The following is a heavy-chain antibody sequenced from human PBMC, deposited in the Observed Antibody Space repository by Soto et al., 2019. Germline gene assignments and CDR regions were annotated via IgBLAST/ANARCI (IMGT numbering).Heavy chain of an antibody. Sequence: GGSLRLSCAASGFTFSSYAMSWVRQAPGKGLEWVSAISGSGGSTYYADSVKGRFTISRDNSKNTLYLQMNSLRAEDTAVYYCASVVVVAAKKRSGGYYYMDVWGKGTTVTVSS. CDR2: ISGSGGST. D-gene: IGHD2-15*01. CDR3: ASVVVVAAKKRSGGYYYMDV. J-gene: IGHJ6*03. CDR1: GFTFSSYA. V-gene: IGHV3-23*01.